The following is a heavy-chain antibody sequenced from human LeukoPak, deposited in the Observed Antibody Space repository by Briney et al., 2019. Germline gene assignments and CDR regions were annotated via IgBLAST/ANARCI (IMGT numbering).Heavy chain of an antibody. Sequence: TPSETLSLTCTVSGGSISSGSYYWSWIRQPAGKGLEWIGRIYTSGSTNYNPSLKSRVTISVDTSKNQFSLKLSSVTAADTAVYYCARESSSWGEANWFDPWGQGTLVTVSS. V-gene: IGHV4-61*02. D-gene: IGHD6-13*01. J-gene: IGHJ5*02. CDR2: IYTSGST. CDR3: ARESSSWGEANWFDP. CDR1: GGSISSGSYY.